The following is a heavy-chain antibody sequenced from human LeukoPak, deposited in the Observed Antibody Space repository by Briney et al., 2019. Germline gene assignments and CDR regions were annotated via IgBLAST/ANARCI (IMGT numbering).Heavy chain of an antibody. J-gene: IGHJ4*02. Sequence: GGSLRLSCEASGFTFSSYAMGWVRQAPGKGLEWVAVISYDGSNKYYADSVRGRFTISRDNAKNSLYLQMNSLRAEDTAVYYCARKNGLDYWGQGTLVTVSS. CDR3: ARKNGLDY. CDR1: GFTFSSYA. CDR2: ISYDGSNK. V-gene: IGHV3-30*04.